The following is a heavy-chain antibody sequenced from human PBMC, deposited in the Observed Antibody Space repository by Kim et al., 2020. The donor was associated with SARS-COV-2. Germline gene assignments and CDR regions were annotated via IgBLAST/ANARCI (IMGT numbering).Heavy chain of an antibody. V-gene: IGHV3-21*01. CDR1: GFTFSSYS. J-gene: IGHJ4*02. CDR2: ISSSSSYI. Sequence: GGSLRLSCAASGFTFSSYSMNWVRQAPGKGLEWVSSISSSSSYIYYADSVKGRFTISRDNAKNSLYLQMNSLRAEDTAVYYCARDREFDSRGEWGYWGQGTLVTVSS. D-gene: IGHD3-22*01. CDR3: ARDREFDSRGEWGY.